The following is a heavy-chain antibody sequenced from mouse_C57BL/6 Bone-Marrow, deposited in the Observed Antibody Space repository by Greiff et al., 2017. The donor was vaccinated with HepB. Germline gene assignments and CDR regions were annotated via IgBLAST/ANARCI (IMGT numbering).Heavy chain of an antibody. CDR2: ISSGSSTI. CDR3: ATYCYAMDY. J-gene: IGHJ4*01. V-gene: IGHV5-17*01. CDR1: GFTFSDYG. Sequence: EVHLVESGGGLVKPGGSLKLSCAASGFTFSDYGMHWVRQAPEKGLEWVAYISSGSSTIYYADTLKGRCTISRDNAKNTLFLQMTSLRSEDTAMYYCATYCYAMDYWGQGTSVTVSA.